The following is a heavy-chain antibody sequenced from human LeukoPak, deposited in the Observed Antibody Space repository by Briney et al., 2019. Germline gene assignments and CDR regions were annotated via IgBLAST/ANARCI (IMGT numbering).Heavy chain of an antibody. V-gene: IGHV4-59*01. CDR3: ARVPLGYCSSNSCPYYYYYGMDV. CDR2: IYYSGST. CDR1: GGSISRYY. D-gene: IGHD2-2*01. Sequence: SETLSLTCTVSGGSISRYYWSWVRQPPGKGLEWIGFIYYSGSTNYNPSLKSRVTISLDTSKTQFSLKLSSVTAADTAVYYCARVPLGYCSSNSCPYYYYYGMDVWGKGTPVTVSS. J-gene: IGHJ6*04.